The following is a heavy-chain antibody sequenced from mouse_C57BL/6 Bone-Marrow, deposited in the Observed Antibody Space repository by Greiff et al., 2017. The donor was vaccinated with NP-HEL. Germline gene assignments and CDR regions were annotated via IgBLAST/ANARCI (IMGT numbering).Heavy chain of an antibody. J-gene: IGHJ1*03. CDR1: GYTFTDYN. CDR2: INPNNGGT. CDR3: ASPTVVATGYFDV. Sequence: VQLQQSGPELVKPGASVKMSCKASGYTFTDYNMHWVKQSHGKSLEWIGYINPNNGGTSYNQKFKGKATLTVNKSSSTAYMELRSLTSEDSAVYYCASPTVVATGYFDVWGTGTTVTVSS. D-gene: IGHD1-1*01. V-gene: IGHV1-22*01.